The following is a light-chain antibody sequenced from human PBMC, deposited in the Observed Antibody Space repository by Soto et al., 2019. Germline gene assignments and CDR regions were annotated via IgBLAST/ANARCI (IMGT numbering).Light chain of an antibody. CDR2: DAS. CDR3: QQRSNWLT. J-gene: IGKJ4*01. V-gene: IGKV3-11*01. Sequence: EIVLRQSPATLSMSPGERATLSCRASQNIDNFLVWYQQNPGQAPRLLIYDASNRATGIPARFSGSGSGTDFTLTISSLEPEDFAVYYCQQRSNWLTFGGGTKVDIK. CDR1: QNIDNF.